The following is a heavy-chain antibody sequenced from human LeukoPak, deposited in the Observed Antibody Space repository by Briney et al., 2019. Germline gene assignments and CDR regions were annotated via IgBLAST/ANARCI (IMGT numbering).Heavy chain of an antibody. V-gene: IGHV6-1*01. CDR3: ARDPRVSAGWQFDY. D-gene: IGHD2-15*01. CDR2: TYYRSKWYN. J-gene: IGHJ4*02. CDR1: GDSLSSKSAT. Sequence: SQTLSLTCALSGDSLSSKSATWNWTRQSPSRGLEWLGKTYYRSKWYNDSAVSVTSRITMSPDTSKNQFSLQLNSVTPEDTAVYYCARDPRVSAGWQFDYWGQGTLVTVSS.